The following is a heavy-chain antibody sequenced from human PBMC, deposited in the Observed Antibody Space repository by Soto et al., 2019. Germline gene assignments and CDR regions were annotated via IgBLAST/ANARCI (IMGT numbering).Heavy chain of an antibody. D-gene: IGHD3-22*01. J-gene: IGHJ5*02. CDR1: GGSILDSTYY. CDR3: ASQASGYYDGWFYP. V-gene: IGHV4-39*01. Sequence: QLLLQESGPGLVKPSETLSLTCTVSGGSILDSTYYWAWIRQSPGKGLEWIGTIFYSGGTFYTPSLKSRDTMSVDTSNNQFSLKLFSVTAADTAVYYGASQASGYYDGWFYPWGQVTLVTVSS. CDR2: IFYSGGT.